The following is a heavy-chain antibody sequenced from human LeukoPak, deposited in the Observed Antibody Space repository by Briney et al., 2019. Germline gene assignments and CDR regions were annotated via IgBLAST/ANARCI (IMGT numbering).Heavy chain of an antibody. CDR2: IKHDGSEE. CDR1: GLSISGQW. Sequence: PGGSLRLSCVASGLSISGQWMNWVRQAPGQGLEWVANIKHDGSEEHYVDSVKGRFTISRDDGRNSVSLQMNSLRAEDTAVYYCAREQYDSSGYSYNWFDPWGQGTLVTVSS. V-gene: IGHV3-7*03. CDR3: AREQYDSSGYSYNWFDP. J-gene: IGHJ5*02. D-gene: IGHD3-22*01.